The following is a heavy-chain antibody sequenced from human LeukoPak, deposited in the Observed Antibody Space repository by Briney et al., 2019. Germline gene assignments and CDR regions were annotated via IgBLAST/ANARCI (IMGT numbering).Heavy chain of an antibody. V-gene: IGHV3-23*01. CDR3: AKGSVGNADFAS. CDR2: IIVSGAT. Sequence: GGSLRLSCAASGFTFSSFSTTWVRQAPGKGLEWVSSIIVSGATYYADSVKGRFTISRDSFRGMLFLQMDSLRVEDTAVYFCAKGSVGNADFASWGQGALVTVSS. CDR1: GFTFSSFS. D-gene: IGHD6-25*01. J-gene: IGHJ4*02.